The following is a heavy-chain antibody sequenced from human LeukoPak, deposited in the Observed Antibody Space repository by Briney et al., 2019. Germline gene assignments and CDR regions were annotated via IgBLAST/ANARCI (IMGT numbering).Heavy chain of an antibody. Sequence: SETLSLTCTVSGGSVSSGSNYWSWIRQPPGKGLEWIGYIYNSGSTSYNPSLKSRVTISVDTSKNQFSLKLSSVTAADTAVYYCARAETLYYLDYWGQGTLVTVSS. CDR1: GGSVSSGSNY. CDR3: ARAETLYYLDY. V-gene: IGHV4-61*01. D-gene: IGHD5-24*01. J-gene: IGHJ4*02. CDR2: IYNSGST.